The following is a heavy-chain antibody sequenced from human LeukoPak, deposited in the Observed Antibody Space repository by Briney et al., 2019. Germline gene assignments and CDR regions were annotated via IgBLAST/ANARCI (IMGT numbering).Heavy chain of an antibody. D-gene: IGHD2-15*01. J-gene: IGHJ4*02. V-gene: IGHV3-11*01. CDR1: GFTFSDYY. CDR2: ISDSGTTI. Sequence: GGSLRLSCAASGFTFSDYYMSWIRQAPGKGLGWISYISDSGTTIYYADSVKGRFTISRDNAKNSLYLQMNSLRAEDTAVYYCARVYIAEDYWGQGTLVTISS. CDR3: ARVYIAEDY.